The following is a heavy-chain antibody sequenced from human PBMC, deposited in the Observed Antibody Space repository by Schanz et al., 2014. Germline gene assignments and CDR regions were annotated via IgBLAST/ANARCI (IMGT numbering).Heavy chain of an antibody. CDR2: ISASGGDT. Sequence: DVHLLESGGGLVQPGGSLRLSCAASEFTFSTDAMCWVRQAPGKGLEWLSVISASGGDTYYADSVKGRFTISRDNSKNTLYLQMNSLRAEDTAVYYCAKVRYSSGWRGDYFDEWGQGTLVTVSS. CDR1: EFTFSTDA. D-gene: IGHD6-25*01. J-gene: IGHJ4*02. V-gene: IGHV3-23*01. CDR3: AKVRYSSGWRGDYFDE.